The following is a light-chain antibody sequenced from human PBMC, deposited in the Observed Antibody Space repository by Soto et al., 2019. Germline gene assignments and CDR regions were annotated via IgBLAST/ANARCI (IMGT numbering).Light chain of an antibody. CDR1: QNVGNNY. Sequence: ETVLTQSPDTLSLSPGERATLSCRASQNVGNNYIAWYQQKPGQAPRLLIHTASTWATGIPDRFSGSGSGTDFTLTIARLEPEDFAVYYCQQYASSPLTFGQGTKVEIK. CDR2: TAS. J-gene: IGKJ2*01. CDR3: QQYASSPLT. V-gene: IGKV3-20*01.